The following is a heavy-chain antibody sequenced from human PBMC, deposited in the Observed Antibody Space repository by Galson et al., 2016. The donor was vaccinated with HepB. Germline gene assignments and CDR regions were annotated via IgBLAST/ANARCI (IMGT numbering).Heavy chain of an antibody. Sequence: SLRLSCAASGFTFHDHAMHWVRQAPGKGLEWVSSISWNSGGIDYADSVKGRFTISRDNAKYSLYLQMNSLRAEDTAVYYCARGCGEGTTTTYYYYGMDVWGQGTTVTVSS. V-gene: IGHV3-9*01. CDR3: ARGCGEGTTTTYYYYGMDV. CDR1: GFTFHDHA. D-gene: IGHD2-21*01. J-gene: IGHJ6*02. CDR2: ISWNSGGI.